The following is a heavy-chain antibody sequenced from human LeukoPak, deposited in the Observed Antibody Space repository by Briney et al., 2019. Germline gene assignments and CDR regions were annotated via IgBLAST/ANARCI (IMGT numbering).Heavy chain of an antibody. D-gene: IGHD3-3*01. CDR3: ARGTTYYDFWSGYPPTEYYGMDV. V-gene: IGHV1-2*06. Sequence: ASVKVSCKASGYTFTGYYMHWVRQAPGQGLEWMGRINPNSGGTNYAQKFQGRVTMTRDTSISTAYMELSSLRSEDTAVYYCARGTTYYDFWSGYPPTEYYGMDVWGQGTTVTVSS. CDR1: GYTFTGYY. J-gene: IGHJ6*02. CDR2: INPNSGGT.